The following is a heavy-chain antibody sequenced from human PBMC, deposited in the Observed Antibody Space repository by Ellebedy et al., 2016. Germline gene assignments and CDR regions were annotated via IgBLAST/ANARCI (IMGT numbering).Heavy chain of an antibody. Sequence: GGSLRLXXAASGFTFSSYGMHWVRQAPGKGLEWVAVISYDGSNKIYPSSVKGRFSISRDNPQNTLYLQMNSLRAEDTAVYYCARAFQRSVDYWGQGTLVTVSS. V-gene: IGHV3-30*03. CDR3: ARAFQRSVDY. D-gene: IGHD6-25*01. CDR1: GFTFSSYG. J-gene: IGHJ4*02. CDR2: ISYDGSNK.